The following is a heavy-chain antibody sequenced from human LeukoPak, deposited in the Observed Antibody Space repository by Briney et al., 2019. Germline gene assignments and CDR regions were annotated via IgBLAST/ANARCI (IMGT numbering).Heavy chain of an antibody. CDR2: IIPIFGTA. V-gene: IGHV1-69*05. CDR3: ARGGWWLRFDY. CDR1: GGTFSSYA. D-gene: IGHD5-12*01. Sequence: ASVKVSCKASGGTFSSYAISWVRQAPGQGLEWMGGIIPIFGTANYAQKFQGRVMITTDESTSTAYTELSSLRSEDTAVYYCARGGWWLRFDYWGQGTLVTVSS. J-gene: IGHJ4*02.